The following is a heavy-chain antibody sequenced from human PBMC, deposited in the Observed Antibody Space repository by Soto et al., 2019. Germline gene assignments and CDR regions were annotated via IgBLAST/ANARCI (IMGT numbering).Heavy chain of an antibody. V-gene: IGHV3-11*06. CDR3: GRDHSVGAPVDQ. CDR2: ISPTGTQA. CDR1: GFAFSDYY. Sequence: QVQLVESGGGLVKPGGSLRLSCVASGFAFSDYYMTWIRQAPGKGLEWISYISPTGTQAVYADSLRGRFTISRDNAKNSLYLQINNPRAEDTAVHYCGRDHSVGAPVDQWGQGTPVTVSS. J-gene: IGHJ4*02. D-gene: IGHD1-26*01.